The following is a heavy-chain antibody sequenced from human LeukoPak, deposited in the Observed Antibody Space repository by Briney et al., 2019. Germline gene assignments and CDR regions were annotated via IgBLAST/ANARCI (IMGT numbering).Heavy chain of an antibody. CDR3: AKDSYGFSSGGPLFDY. V-gene: IGHV3-30*18. CDR1: GFSFSSYG. D-gene: IGHD6-19*01. J-gene: IGHJ4*02. Sequence: GGSLRLSCAASGFSFSSYGMHWVRQAPGKGLEWVAIISYDGSNKYYADSVKGRFTISRDNSKNTLSLQMNSLRPEDTAVYYCAKDSYGFSSGGPLFDYWGQGTLVTVSS. CDR2: ISYDGSNK.